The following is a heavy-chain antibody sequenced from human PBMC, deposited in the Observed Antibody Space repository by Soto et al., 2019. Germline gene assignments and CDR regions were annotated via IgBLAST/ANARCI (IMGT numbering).Heavy chain of an antibody. V-gene: IGHV3-23*01. D-gene: IGHD6-19*01. CDR1: GFTFSYYA. CDR3: AREGLVAGSQDF. CDR2: LSDRGDTT. J-gene: IGHJ4*02. Sequence: PGGSLRLSCSASGFTFSYYAMGWVRQAPGKGLEWVSVLSDRGDTTYYADSVKGRFTISRDNSNNALYLQMSSLRAEDTAIYYCAREGLVAGSQDFWGPGTLVTVSS.